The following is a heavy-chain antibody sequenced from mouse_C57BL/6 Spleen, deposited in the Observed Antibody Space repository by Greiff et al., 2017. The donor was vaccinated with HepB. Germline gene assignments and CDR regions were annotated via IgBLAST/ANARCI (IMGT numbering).Heavy chain of an antibody. V-gene: IGHV3-8*01. D-gene: IGHD4-1*02. Sequence: EVMLVESGPGLAKPSQTLSLTCSVTGYSITSDYWNWIRKFPGNKLEYMGYISYSGSTYYNPSPKSRISITRDTTKNQYYLQLNSVTTEDTATYYCARSSTGTGYFEVWGTGTTVTVSS. CDR1: GYSITSDY. CDR3: ARSSTGTGYFEV. J-gene: IGHJ1*03. CDR2: ISYSGST.